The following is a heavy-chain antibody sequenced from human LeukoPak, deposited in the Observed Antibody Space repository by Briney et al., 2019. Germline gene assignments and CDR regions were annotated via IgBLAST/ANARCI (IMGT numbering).Heavy chain of an antibody. V-gene: IGHV4-59*08. J-gene: IGHJ4*01. CDR1: GASINNNF. D-gene: IGHD3-22*01. CDR2: IYSSGSA. Sequence: PSETLSLTCTVSGASINNNFWTWIWQPPGKGLEWIGYIYSSGSANYNPSLKSRVITSGDTSKNQISLNLTSVTAADTAVYFCARHRDYYDTWGHGTLVTVSS. CDR3: ARHRDYYDT.